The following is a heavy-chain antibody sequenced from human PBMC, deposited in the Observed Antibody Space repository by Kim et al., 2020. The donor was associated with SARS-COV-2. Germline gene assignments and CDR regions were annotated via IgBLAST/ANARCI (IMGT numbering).Heavy chain of an antibody. CDR3: ARSLGGGSQYFDWSTDAVHAFDI. CDR1: GFTFSDYY. V-gene: IGHV3-11*03. D-gene: IGHD3-9*01. CDR2: ISTGNIYI. J-gene: IGHJ3*02. Sequence: GGSLRLSCAVSGFTFSDYYMSWIRQAPGKGLEWISYISTGNIYINYSDSVKGRFTISRDDAKNSLYLQMSSLRAEDTAVYYCARSLGGGSQYFDWSTDAVHAFDIWGQGTMVTVSS.